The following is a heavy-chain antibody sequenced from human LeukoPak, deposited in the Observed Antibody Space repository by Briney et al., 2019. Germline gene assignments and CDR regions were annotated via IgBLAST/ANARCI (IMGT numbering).Heavy chain of an antibody. CDR1: GGSISSYY. J-gene: IGHJ4*02. CDR2: IYYSGST. Sequence: SETLSLTCTVSGGSISSYYWSWIRQPPGKGLEWIGYIYYSGSTNYNPSLKSRVTISVDTSKNQFSLKLSSVTAADTAVYYCARRREYSSGSAFFDYWGQGTLVTVSS. D-gene: IGHD6-19*01. CDR3: ARRREYSSGSAFFDY. V-gene: IGHV4-59*01.